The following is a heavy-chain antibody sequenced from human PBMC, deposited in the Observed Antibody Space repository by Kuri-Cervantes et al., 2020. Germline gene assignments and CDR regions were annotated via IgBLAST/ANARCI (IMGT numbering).Heavy chain of an antibody. Sequence: LSLTCAASGFTFSSYWMSWVRQAPGKGLEWVANIKQDGSEKYYVDSVKGRFTISRDNAKNSLYLQMNSLRAEDTAVYYCVRGGAVGTRAWGYWGQGTLVTVSS. CDR2: IKQDGSEK. D-gene: IGHD6-13*01. V-gene: IGHV3-7*01. CDR3: VRGGAVGTRAWGY. J-gene: IGHJ4*02. CDR1: GFTFSSYW.